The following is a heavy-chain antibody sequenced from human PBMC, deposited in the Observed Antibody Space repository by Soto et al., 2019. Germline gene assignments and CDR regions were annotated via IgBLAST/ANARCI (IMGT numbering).Heavy chain of an antibody. CDR2: IYYSGST. CDR3: ASDALKCSSTSCYLDGMDV. V-gene: IGHV4-39*01. J-gene: IGHJ6*02. CDR1: GGSISSSSYY. Sequence: QLQLQESGPGLVKPSETLSLTCTVSGGSISSSSYYWGWIRQPPGKGLEWIGSIYYSGSTYYNPSLKSRVTISVDTSKNQFSLKLSSVTAADTAVYYCASDALKCSSTSCYLDGMDVWGQGTTVTVSS. D-gene: IGHD2-2*01.